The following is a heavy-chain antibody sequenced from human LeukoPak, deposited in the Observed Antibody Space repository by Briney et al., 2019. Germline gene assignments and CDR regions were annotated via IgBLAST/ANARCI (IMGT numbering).Heavy chain of an antibody. CDR3: ARDRRYGSEIYYGMDV. CDR1: GGSFSGYY. CDR2: INHSGST. V-gene: IGHV4-34*01. J-gene: IGHJ6*02. D-gene: IGHD3-10*01. Sequence: NPSETLSLTCAVYGGSFSGYYWSWIRQPPGKGLEWIGEINHSGSTNYNPSLKSRVTISVDTSKNQFSLKLSSVTAADTAVYYCARDRRYGSEIYYGMDVWGQGTTVTVSS.